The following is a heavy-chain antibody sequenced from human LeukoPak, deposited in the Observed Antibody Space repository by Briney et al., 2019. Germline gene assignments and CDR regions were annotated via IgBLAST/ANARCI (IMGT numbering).Heavy chain of an antibody. V-gene: IGHV3-11*01. CDR3: AKRGSGWYEDYYYYMDV. J-gene: IGHJ6*03. CDR1: GFTFSDYY. D-gene: IGHD6-19*01. Sequence: GGSLRLSCAASGFTFSDYYMSWIRQAPGKGLEWVSSISSSVITIYYADSVKGRFTISRDNSKNTLYLQMNSLRAEDTAVYYCAKRGSGWYEDYYYYMDVWGKGTTVTISS. CDR2: ISSSVITI.